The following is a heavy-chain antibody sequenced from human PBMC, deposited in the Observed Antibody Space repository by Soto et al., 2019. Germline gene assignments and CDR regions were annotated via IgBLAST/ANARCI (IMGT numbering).Heavy chain of an antibody. V-gene: IGHV3-21*01. CDR2: ISSSSSYI. J-gene: IGHJ5*02. D-gene: IGHD2-8*01. CDR1: GFTFSSST. CDR3: ARDLGEVYAT. Sequence: EVQLMESGGGLVKPGGSLRLSCADSGFTFSSSTMTCVRQAPGKGLEWVSSISSSSSYIYQPDSLKGRFTISRDNAKNSVFLQMSSLRAEDTAVYYCARDLGEVYATWGQGTLVTVSS.